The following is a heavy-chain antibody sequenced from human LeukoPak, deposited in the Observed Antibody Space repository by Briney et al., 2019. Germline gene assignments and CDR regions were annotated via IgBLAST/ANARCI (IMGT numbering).Heavy chain of an antibody. CDR1: GYSISSGYY. D-gene: IGHD5-24*01. CDR3: ARLSRDRYYDYYMDV. V-gene: IGHV4-38-2*02. CDR2: IYYSGNT. Sequence: SETLSLTCTVSGYSISSGYYWGWIRQPPGKGLEWIGRIYYSGNTYYNPSLKNRVTISVDTSKKQFSLKLSSVTAADTAVYYCARLSRDRYYDYYMDVWGKGTTVTISS. J-gene: IGHJ6*03.